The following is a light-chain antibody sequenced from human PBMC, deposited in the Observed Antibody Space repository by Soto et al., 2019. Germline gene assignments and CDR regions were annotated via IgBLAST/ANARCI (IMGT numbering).Light chain of an antibody. Sequence: EIVLTQSPGTLSLSPGERATLSCRASQSISSSYLAWYQQKPGQAPRLLIYGASSRATGIPDRFSGSGSGSDFTLTINRLEPEDFAVYYCQQYGSSPPTWTFGQGTKVDIK. CDR1: QSISSSY. J-gene: IGKJ1*01. CDR2: GAS. CDR3: QQYGSSPPTWT. V-gene: IGKV3-20*01.